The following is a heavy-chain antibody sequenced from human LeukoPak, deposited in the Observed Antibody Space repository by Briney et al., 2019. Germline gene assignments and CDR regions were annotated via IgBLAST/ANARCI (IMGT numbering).Heavy chain of an antibody. D-gene: IGHD6-19*01. J-gene: IGHJ4*02. V-gene: IGHV1-18*01. CDR1: GYTFTNYG. CDR3: ARHSSGWYWVTYDY. CDR2: ISTYNGNT. Sequence: ASVRVSCKASGYTFTNYGVNWVRQAPGQGLEWMGWISTYNGNTNYAQRLQGRVTMTTDTSTSTAYMELRSLRSDDTAVYYCARHSSGWYWVTYDYWGQGTLVTVSS.